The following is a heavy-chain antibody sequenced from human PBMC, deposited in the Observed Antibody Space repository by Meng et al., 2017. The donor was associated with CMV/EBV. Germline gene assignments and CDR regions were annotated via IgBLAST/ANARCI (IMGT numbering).Heavy chain of an antibody. Sequence: GSLRLSCAVYGGSFSGYYWSWIRQPPGKGLEWIGEINHSGSTNYNPSLKSRVTISVDTSKNQFSLKPSSVTAADTAVYYCARGGAANYYYYGMDVWGQGTTVTVSS. V-gene: IGHV4-34*01. J-gene: IGHJ6*02. CDR2: INHSGST. D-gene: IGHD2-15*01. CDR1: GGSFSGYY. CDR3: ARGGAANYYYYGMDV.